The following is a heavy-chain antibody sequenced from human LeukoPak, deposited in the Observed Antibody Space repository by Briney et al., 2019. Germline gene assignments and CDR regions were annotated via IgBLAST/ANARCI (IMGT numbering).Heavy chain of an antibody. CDR2: LSWNGGDT. V-gene: IGHV3-20*04. CDR1: GFTFNQYG. J-gene: IGHJ6*03. CDR3: ARRGYPYYYYMDV. D-gene: IGHD3-16*02. Sequence: GGSVRLSCAASGFTFNQYGMSWVRQAPGKGLEWVSSLSWNGGDTRYADSVKDRFTISRDNAKKSLYLQMDSLRAEDTALYYCARRGYPYYYYMDVWGTGTTVTVSS.